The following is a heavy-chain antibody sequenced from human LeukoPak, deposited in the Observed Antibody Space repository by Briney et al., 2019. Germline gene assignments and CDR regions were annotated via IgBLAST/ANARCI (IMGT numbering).Heavy chain of an antibody. J-gene: IGHJ4*02. CDR3: ARDEAWLLLTPEGSLDY. CDR1: GGSFSGYY. Sequence: SETLSLTCAVYGGSFSGYYWSWIRQPPGKGLEWIGEINHSGSTNYNPSLKSRVTISVDTSKNQFSLKLSSVTAADTAVYYCARDEAWLLLTPEGSLDYWGQGTLVTVSS. V-gene: IGHV4-34*01. CDR2: INHSGST. D-gene: IGHD3-22*01.